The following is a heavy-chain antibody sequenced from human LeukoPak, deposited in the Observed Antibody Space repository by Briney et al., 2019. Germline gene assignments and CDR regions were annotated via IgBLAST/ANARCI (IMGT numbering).Heavy chain of an antibody. CDR3: AREIGVVATYYYYYMDV. Sequence: GGSLRLTRAASGFTFSSYSMNWVRQAPGKGLEWVSSISSSSSYIYYADSVKGRFTISRDNAKHSLYLQMNSLRAEDTAVYYCAREIGVVATYYYYYMDVWGKGTTVTVSS. J-gene: IGHJ6*03. D-gene: IGHD5-12*01. CDR2: ISSSSSYI. V-gene: IGHV3-21*01. CDR1: GFTFSSYS.